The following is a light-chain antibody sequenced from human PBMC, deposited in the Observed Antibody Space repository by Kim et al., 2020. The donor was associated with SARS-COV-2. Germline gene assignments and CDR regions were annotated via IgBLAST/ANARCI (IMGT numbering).Light chain of an antibody. CDR1: QSIGNW. V-gene: IGKV3-11*01. J-gene: IGKJ4*01. Sequence: PGEKATRSCRASQSIGNWIAWYQQKSGQAPRLRIYDASNRATGIPARFSGSGSGTDFTLTISSLEPEDFAVYYCQQRRTWPLTFGGGTKVDIK. CDR3: QQRRTWPLT. CDR2: DAS.